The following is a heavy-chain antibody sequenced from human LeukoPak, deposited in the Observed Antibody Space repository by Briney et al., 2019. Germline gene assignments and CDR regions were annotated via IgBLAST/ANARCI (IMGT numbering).Heavy chain of an antibody. CDR3: ARGKRGYSSSWYDY. CDR1: GGSFSGYY. J-gene: IGHJ4*02. CDR2: INHSGST. Sequence: AETLSLTCAVYGGSFSGYYWSWIRQPPGKGLERIGEINHSGSTNYNPSLKSRVTISVDTSKNQFSLKLSSVTAADTAVYYCARGKRGYSSSWYDYWGQGTLVTVSS. D-gene: IGHD6-13*01. V-gene: IGHV4-34*01.